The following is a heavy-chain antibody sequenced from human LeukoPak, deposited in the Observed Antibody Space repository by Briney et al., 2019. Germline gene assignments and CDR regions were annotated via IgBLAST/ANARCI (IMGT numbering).Heavy chain of an antibody. CDR3: AKDMRMASFEH. CDR1: GFTFSIYG. V-gene: IGHV3-23*01. J-gene: IGHJ4*02. CDR2: SGGSGDRT. D-gene: IGHD5-24*01. Sequence: GGSLRLSSAASGFTFSIYGMNWVRQSPGKGLEWVSGSGGSGDRTYYADSVKGRFSISRDNSKNTLYLQINSLRVEDTAVYHCAKDMRMASFEHWGRGTQVTVSS.